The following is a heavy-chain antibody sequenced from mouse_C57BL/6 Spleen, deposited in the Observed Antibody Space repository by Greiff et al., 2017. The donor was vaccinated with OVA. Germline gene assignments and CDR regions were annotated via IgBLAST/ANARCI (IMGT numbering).Heavy chain of an antibody. Sequence: QVQLQQSGAELVKPGASVKLSCTASGYTFTESTIHWVKQRSGQGLEWIGWFYPGSGSIKYNEKFKDKATLTADKSSSTVYMELSRLTSEDSAVNFCARNEDGYGNYDYWGQGTTLTVSS. CDR2: FYPGSGSI. CDR1: GYTFTEST. CDR3: ARNEDGYGNYDY. V-gene: IGHV1-62-2*01. J-gene: IGHJ2*01. D-gene: IGHD2-1*01.